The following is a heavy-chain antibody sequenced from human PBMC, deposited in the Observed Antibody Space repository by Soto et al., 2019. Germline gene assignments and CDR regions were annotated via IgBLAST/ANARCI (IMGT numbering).Heavy chain of an antibody. J-gene: IGHJ6*02. CDR1: GFRFSDYK. V-gene: IGHV3-48*03. CDR2: ISGSGSTI. D-gene: IGHD1-26*01. Sequence: GGSLRLSCAASGFRFSDYKMIWVRQAPGKGLEWVSYISGSGSTIYYADSVKGRFTISRDNAKNTLYLHMDSLRAEDTAVYYCARGGRYRENYYFGMDVWGQGTTVTVSS. CDR3: ARGGRYRENYYFGMDV.